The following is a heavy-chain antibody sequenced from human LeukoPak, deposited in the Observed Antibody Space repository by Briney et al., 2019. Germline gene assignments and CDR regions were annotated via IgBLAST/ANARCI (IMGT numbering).Heavy chain of an antibody. CDR2: INPSGGST. D-gene: IGHD2-2*01. CDR1: GYTFTSYY. J-gene: IGHJ5*02. Sequence: ASVKVSCKASGYTFTSYYMHWVRQAPGQGLEWMGIINPSGGSTSYAQKFQGRVTMTRDTSTSTVYMELSSLRSEDTAVYYCARWDRHCSSTSCCDRDGWFDPWGQGTLVTVSS. V-gene: IGHV1-46*03. CDR3: ARWDRHCSSTSCCDRDGWFDP.